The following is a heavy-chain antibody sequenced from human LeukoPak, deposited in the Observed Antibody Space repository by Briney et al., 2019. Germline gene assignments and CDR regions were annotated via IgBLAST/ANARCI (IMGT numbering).Heavy chain of an antibody. D-gene: IGHD1-26*01. J-gene: IGHJ4*02. CDR1: GFTFSSYS. V-gene: IGHV3-48*01. CDR2: ISSSSSTI. Sequence: PGGSLRLSCAASGFTFSSYSMNWVRQAPGKGLEWVSYISSSSSTIYYADSVKGRFTISRDNAKNSLYLQMNSLRAEDTAVYYCARAPGAGSYYGETLDYWGKGTLVTVS. CDR3: ARAPGAGSYYGETLDY.